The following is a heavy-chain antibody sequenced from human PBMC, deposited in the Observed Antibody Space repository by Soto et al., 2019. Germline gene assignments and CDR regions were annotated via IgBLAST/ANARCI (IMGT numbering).Heavy chain of an antibody. CDR3: ARDTKGDFWSGFYYYYYGMDV. CDR2: IKQDGSEK. V-gene: IGHV3-7*03. J-gene: IGHJ6*02. CDR1: GFTFSSYW. Sequence: GGSLRLSCAASGFTFSSYWMSWVRQAPGKGLEWVANIKQDGSEKYYVDSVKGRFTISRDNAKNSLYLQMNSLRAEDTAVYYCARDTKGDFWSGFYYYYYGMDVWGQGTTVTVSS. D-gene: IGHD3-3*01.